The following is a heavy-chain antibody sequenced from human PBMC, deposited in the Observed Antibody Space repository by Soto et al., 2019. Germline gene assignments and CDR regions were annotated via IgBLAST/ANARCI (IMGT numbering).Heavy chain of an antibody. CDR1: GGSISSGSYY. CDR2: IYYSGST. V-gene: IGHV4-39*01. D-gene: IGHD3-10*01. Sequence: SETLSLTCTVSGGSISSGSYYWGWIRQPPGKGLEWIGSIYYSGSTYYNPSLKSRVTISVDTSKNQFSLKLSSVTAADTAVYYCARLITMVRGVIAPGRYYGMDVWGQGTTVTVSS. CDR3: ARLITMVRGVIAPGRYYGMDV. J-gene: IGHJ6*02.